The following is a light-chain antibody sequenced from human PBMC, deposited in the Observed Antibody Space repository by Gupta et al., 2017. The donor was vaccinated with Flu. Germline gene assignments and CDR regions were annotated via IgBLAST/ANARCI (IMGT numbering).Light chain of an antibody. Sequence: EIVLTQSPATLSLSPGEGATLSCRASQSVSRYLAWYQQKPGQAPRLLIYDASNRATGIPARFSGSGSGTEFTLTISSREPEDFAIYYCHQRSNCPCTFGQGTKMDIK. J-gene: IGKJ2*02. V-gene: IGKV3-11*01. CDR3: HQRSNCPCT. CDR1: QSVSRY. CDR2: DAS.